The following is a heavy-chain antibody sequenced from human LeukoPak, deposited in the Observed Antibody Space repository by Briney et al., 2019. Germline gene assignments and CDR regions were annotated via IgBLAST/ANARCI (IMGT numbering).Heavy chain of an antibody. Sequence: GGSLRLSCAASGFTFSDYYMSWIRQAPGKGLEWVSYISSSGSTIYYADSVKGRFTISRDNAKNSLYLQMNSLRAEDTAVYYCARVHHSSSWGTDDCWGQGTLVTVSS. J-gene: IGHJ4*02. CDR1: GFTFSDYY. D-gene: IGHD6-13*01. CDR3: ARVHHSSSWGTDDC. V-gene: IGHV3-11*04. CDR2: ISSSGSTI.